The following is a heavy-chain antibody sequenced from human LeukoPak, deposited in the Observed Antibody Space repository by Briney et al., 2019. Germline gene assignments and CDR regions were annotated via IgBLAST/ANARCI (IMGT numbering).Heavy chain of an antibody. V-gene: IGHV1-18*01. CDR2: INFYNGNI. CDR1: GYTFTSYG. CDR3: ARVGDILTGYPYYFDY. J-gene: IGHJ4*02. Sequence: ASVKVSCKASGYTFTSYGISWVRQAPGQGLGWMGWINFYNGNIDHAQKFQGRVTMTTDTSTSTAYMELRSLRSDDTAVYHCARVGDILTGYPYYFDYWGQGTLVTVSS. D-gene: IGHD3-9*01.